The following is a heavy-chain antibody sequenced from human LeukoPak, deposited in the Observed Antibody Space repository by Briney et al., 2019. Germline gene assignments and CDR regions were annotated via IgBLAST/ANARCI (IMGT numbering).Heavy chain of an antibody. CDR3: ARGRWEFSHHWFDP. D-gene: IGHD3-10*01. V-gene: IGHV3-23*01. Sequence: GGSLRLSCAASGFTFSSYAMSWVRQAPGKGLEWVSAISGSGGSTYYADSVKGRFTISRDNSKNTLYLQMNSLRAEDTAVYYCARGRWEFSHHWFDPWGQGTLVTVSS. CDR1: GFTFSSYA. J-gene: IGHJ5*02. CDR2: ISGSGGST.